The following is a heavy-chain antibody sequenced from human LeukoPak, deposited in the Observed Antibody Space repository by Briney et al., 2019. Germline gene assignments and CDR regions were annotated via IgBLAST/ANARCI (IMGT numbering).Heavy chain of an antibody. CDR3: ARMNYVSSGWGAPFDD. Sequence: GGSLRLSCAASGFTFSTYAMHWVRQAPGKGLEWVAVISYDGGNKYYADSVKGRFTISRDNSKNTPYLQMNSLRPEDTAVYYCARMNYVSSGWGAPFDDWGQGTLVTVSS. J-gene: IGHJ4*02. D-gene: IGHD3-16*01. CDR2: ISYDGGNK. CDR1: GFTFSTYA. V-gene: IGHV3-30-3*01.